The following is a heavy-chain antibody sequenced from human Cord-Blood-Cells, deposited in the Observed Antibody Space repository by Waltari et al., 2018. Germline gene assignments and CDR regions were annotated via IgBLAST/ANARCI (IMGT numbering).Heavy chain of an antibody. D-gene: IGHD1-26*01. CDR2: MNPNSGNT. J-gene: IGHJ4*02. CDR3: ARDQGGSYGAGGDY. V-gene: IGHV1-8*01. Sequence: HVQLLQSGAEVKKPGASETVSCKASGYTFTSYDSNSWRQATGQGLEWMGWMNPNSGNTGYAQEFQGRVTMTRNTSISTAYMELSSLRSEDTAVYYCARDQGGSYGAGGDYWGQGTLVTVSS. CDR1: GYTFTSYD.